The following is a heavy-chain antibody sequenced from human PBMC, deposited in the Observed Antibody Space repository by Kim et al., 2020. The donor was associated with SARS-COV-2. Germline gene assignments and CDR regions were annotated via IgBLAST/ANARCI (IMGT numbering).Heavy chain of an antibody. Sequence: SVKVSCKASGGTFSNYATNWVRLAPGQGLEWMGGTNPYFGTTIYAQKFQGRVTITADASTSTAYMELSSLRSEDTAVYYCARELVTSRPQHWFDSWGQGTMVTVSS. D-gene: IGHD2-15*01. V-gene: IGHV1-69*13. CDR2: TNPYFGTT. J-gene: IGHJ5*01. CDR1: GGTFSNYA. CDR3: ARELVTSRPQHWFDS.